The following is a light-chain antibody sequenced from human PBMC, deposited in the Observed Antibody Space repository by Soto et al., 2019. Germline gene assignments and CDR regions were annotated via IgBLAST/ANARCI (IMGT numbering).Light chain of an antibody. CDR3: QQSYSTLT. J-gene: IGKJ3*01. V-gene: IGKV1-39*01. CDR2: AAS. Sequence: DIQMTQSPSSLSASVGDRVTITCRASQSIRSYLNWYQQKPGKAPQLLIYAASSLQSGVPSRFSGSGSGTDFTLTISSLQPEEFATYYCQQSYSTLTFGPGTKVDIK. CDR1: QSIRSY.